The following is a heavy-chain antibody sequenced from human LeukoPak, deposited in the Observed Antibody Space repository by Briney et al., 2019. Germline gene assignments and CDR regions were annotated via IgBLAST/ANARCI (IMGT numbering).Heavy chain of an antibody. CDR2: LHHSGST. CDR1: GYSITSTYW. CDR3: ARVGGDDSAGHYSVDY. D-gene: IGHD3-22*01. J-gene: IGHJ4*02. V-gene: IGHV4-38-2*01. Sequence: SETLSLTCAVSGYSITSTYWWGWIRQTPGRGLEWIGSLHHSGSTSYSPSLKSRVTISVDTSKNQFSLRLSSVTAADTAVYYCARVGGDDSAGHYSVDYWGQGTLVTVSS.